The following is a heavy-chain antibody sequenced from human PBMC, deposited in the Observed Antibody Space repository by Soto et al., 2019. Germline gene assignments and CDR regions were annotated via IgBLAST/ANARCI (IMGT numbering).Heavy chain of an antibody. V-gene: IGHV3-30-3*01. J-gene: IGHJ2*01. CDR2: ISYDGSNK. Sequence: QVQLVESGVGVVQPGRSRRLSCAASGFTISSYAMHWVRQAPGTGLERVAVISYDGSNKYYADSGKGRFTISRDNSKNTLYLQMNSLRAEDTAVYYCARPLWRDDYNWGYFDLWGRGPLFTVSS. CDR3: ARPLWRDDYNWGYFDL. D-gene: IGHD4-4*01. CDR1: GFTISSYA.